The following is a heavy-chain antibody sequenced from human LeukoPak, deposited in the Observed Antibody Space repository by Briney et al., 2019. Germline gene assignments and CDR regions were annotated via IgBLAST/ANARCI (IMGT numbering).Heavy chain of an antibody. D-gene: IGHD2-2*01. CDR2: IYYSGST. J-gene: IGHJ4*02. CDR3: ARDRAHCSSTSCPQVGFDY. V-gene: IGHV4-31*03. Sequence: SETLSLTCTVSGGSIRSGGYYWSWIRQHPGKGLEWIGYIYYSGSTNYNPSLKSRVTISVDTSKNQFSLKLSSVTAADTAVYYCARDRAHCSSTSCPQVGFDYWGQGTLVTVSS. CDR1: GGSIRSGGYY.